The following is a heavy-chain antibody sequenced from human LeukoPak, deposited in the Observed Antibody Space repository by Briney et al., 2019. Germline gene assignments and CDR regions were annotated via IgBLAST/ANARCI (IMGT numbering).Heavy chain of an antibody. V-gene: IGHV1-8*01. Sequence: ASVKVSCKASGYTFTSYDINWVRQATGQGLEWMGWMNPNSGNAGYAQKFQGRVTMTRNTSISTAYMELSNLRPEDTAVYYCARDGSGTYWAYYNWFDPWGQGTLVAVSS. J-gene: IGHJ5*02. CDR1: GYTFTSYD. CDR2: MNPNSGNA. CDR3: ARDGSGTYWAYYNWFDP. D-gene: IGHD3-10*01.